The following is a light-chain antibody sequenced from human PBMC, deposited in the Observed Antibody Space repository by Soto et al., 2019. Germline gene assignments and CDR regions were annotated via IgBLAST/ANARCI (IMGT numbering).Light chain of an antibody. CDR2: GAS. J-gene: IGKJ1*01. CDR1: QNISPW. Sequence: DIQMTQSPSTLSASVGDRVPIACRASQNISPWLAWYQQKPGKAPKLLIYGASSLEGGVPSRFSGSGSGTDFTLTIDRLEPEDFAMYYCQQYSDSPPTFGQGTKVDI. V-gene: IGKV1-5*01. CDR3: QQYSDSPPT.